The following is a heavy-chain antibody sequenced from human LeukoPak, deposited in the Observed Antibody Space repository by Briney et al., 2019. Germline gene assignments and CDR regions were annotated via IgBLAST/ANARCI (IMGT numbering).Heavy chain of an antibody. D-gene: IGHD6-19*01. CDR3: ATPMYSSGWYNYYYGMDV. CDR1: GYTLTELS. J-gene: IGHJ6*02. Sequence: ASVKVSCKVSGYTLTELSMHWVRQAPGKGLEWMGGFDPEDGETIYAQKFQGRVTMTEDTSTDTAYMELSSLRSEDTAVYYCATPMYSSGWYNYYYGMDVWGQGTTVTVSS. CDR2: FDPEDGET. V-gene: IGHV1-24*01.